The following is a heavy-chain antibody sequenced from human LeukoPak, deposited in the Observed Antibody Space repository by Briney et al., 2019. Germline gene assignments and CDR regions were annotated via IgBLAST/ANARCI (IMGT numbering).Heavy chain of an antibody. D-gene: IGHD2-2*01. CDR1: GYTFTGYY. CDR3: ARDGPAALANYYYYMDV. Sequence: ASVKVSCKASGYTFTGYYMQWVRQAPGQGLEWMGWINPNSGGTNYAQKFQGRVTMTRDTSISTAYMELSRLRSDDTAVYYCARDGPAALANYYYYMDVWGKGTTVTVSS. J-gene: IGHJ6*03. CDR2: INPNSGGT. V-gene: IGHV1-2*02.